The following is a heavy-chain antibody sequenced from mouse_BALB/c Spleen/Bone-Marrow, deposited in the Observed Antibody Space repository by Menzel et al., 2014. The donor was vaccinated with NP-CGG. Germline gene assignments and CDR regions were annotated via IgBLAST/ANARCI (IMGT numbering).Heavy chain of an antibody. Sequence: EVQVVESGGGLVQPGGSRKLSCAASGFTFSSFGFHWVRQSPEKGLEWVAYIRSGRSTIYYADTVKGRFPISSHTPKNNLLLQMTSIKTEDAGMYYCARCRGRYGNIRRGYAMDYWGQGTSGTVSS. CDR3: ARCRGRYGNIRRGYAMDY. D-gene: IGHD2-1*01. CDR1: GFTFSSFG. V-gene: IGHV5-17*02. CDR2: IRSGRSTI. J-gene: IGHJ4*01.